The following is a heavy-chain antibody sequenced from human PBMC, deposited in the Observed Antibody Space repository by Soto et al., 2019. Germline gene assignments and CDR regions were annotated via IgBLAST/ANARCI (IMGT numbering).Heavy chain of an antibody. V-gene: IGHV1-69*08. CDR2: IVPILGAG. J-gene: IGHJ4*02. Sequence: TSVKVRWDDPGDTYKSDTLSWARQAPGQGLEWMGRIVPILGAGNYAQKFQGRVTITADRSTTTAYLDLSSLRSDDTAFYYCAREGERSPAHGYWGQGSLVTVSS. D-gene: IGHD3-16*01. CDR3: AREGERSPAHGY. CDR1: GDTYKSDT.